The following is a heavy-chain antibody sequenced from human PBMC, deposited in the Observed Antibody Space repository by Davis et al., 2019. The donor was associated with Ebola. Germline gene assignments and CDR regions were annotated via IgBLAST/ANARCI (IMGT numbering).Heavy chain of an antibody. J-gene: IGHJ6*02. CDR1: GFTFSTYW. CDR2: ISTDGGST. D-gene: IGHD2-21*01. Sequence: PGGSLRLSCAASGFTFSTYWMHWVRQVPGKGLVWVLRISTDGGSTSYSDSVEGRFTISRDNAKNMLYVQMNNLRTEDTAIYYCGRVILFPGIGMDIWGQGTAVTVSS. CDR3: GRVILFPGIGMDI. V-gene: IGHV3-74*01.